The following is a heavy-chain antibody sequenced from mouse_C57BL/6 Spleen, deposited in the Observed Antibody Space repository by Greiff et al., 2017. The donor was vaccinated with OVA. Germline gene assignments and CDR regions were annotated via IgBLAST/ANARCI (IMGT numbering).Heavy chain of an antibody. J-gene: IGHJ1*03. CDR3: APLITTLGRWYFDV. V-gene: IGHV1-26*01. CDR2: INPNNGGT. Sequence: VQLQQSGPELVKPGASVKISCKASGYTFTDYYMNWVKQSHGKSLEWIGDINPNNGGTSYNQKFKGKATLTVDKSSSTAYMELRSLTSEDSAVYYCAPLITTLGRWYFDVWGTGTTVTVSS. D-gene: IGHD1-1*01. CDR1: GYTFTDYY.